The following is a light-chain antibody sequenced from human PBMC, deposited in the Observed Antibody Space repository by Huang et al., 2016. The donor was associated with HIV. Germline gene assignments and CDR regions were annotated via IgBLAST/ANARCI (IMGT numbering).Light chain of an antibody. Sequence: AIQLTQSPSSLSASVGVRVTITCRASRGISSGLAWYQQKPGKAPKLLIFDASSLESGVPSRCSGSGSGTDFTLTSSSLQPEDFATYYCQQFNNYLTFGQGTRLEIQ. V-gene: IGKV1D-13*01. CDR2: DAS. J-gene: IGKJ5*01. CDR1: RGISSG. CDR3: QQFNNYLT.